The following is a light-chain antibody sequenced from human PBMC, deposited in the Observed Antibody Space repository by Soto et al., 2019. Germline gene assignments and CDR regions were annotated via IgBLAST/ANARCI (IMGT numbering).Light chain of an antibody. CDR2: DAS. Sequence: DIQMTQSPSTLSASVGERVTITCRASQTISSWLAWYQQKPGKAPKLLIYDASSLESGVPSRFSGTRSGTEFTLTISSLQPDDFATYYCQQYNSYAWTFGQGTKVDI. V-gene: IGKV1-5*01. CDR1: QTISSW. CDR3: QQYNSYAWT. J-gene: IGKJ1*01.